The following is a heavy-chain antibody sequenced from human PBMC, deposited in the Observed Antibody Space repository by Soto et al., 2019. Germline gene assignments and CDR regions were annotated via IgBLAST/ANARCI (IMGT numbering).Heavy chain of an antibody. J-gene: IGHJ5*02. CDR1: YGSISSYSYY. Sequence: SETLSLTCTVSYGSISSYSYYLGFLLQPPWKSLQWIGSMYSSGTTYYNPSLKSRVTISVDTSKNQFSLKLSSVAAADTAIYYCARHLEIVGSDNWFDTWGQGTQVTVSS. D-gene: IGHD1-26*01. V-gene: IGHV4-39*01. CDR3: ARHLEIVGSDNWFDT. CDR2: MYSSGTT.